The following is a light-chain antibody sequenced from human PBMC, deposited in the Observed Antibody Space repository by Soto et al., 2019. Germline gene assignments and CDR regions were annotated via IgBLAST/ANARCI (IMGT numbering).Light chain of an antibody. CDR3: QQYDKGPRT. V-gene: IGKV3-15*01. CDR2: FAS. Sequence: EVTQSASALSVSPGERAALSCRASQGVXTNFAWYQQKPGQPPRILXYFASTSANACPARLTAGGSGTEFTRTISSRQSDDWVVYYWQQYDKGPRTFGQGAKVDIK. CDR1: QGVXTN. J-gene: IGKJ1*01.